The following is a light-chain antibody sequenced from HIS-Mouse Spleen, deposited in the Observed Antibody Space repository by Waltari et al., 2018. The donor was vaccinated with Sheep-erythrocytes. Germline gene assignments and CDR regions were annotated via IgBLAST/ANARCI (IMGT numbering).Light chain of an antibody. CDR1: QSVLYSSNNKYY. V-gene: IGKV4-1*01. CDR2: WAS. J-gene: IGKJ4*01. Sequence: DIVMTQSPDSLAVSLGERATINCKSSQSVLYSSNNKYYLAWYQQKPGQPPTLLIYWASTRESGVPDRFSGSGSGTDFTLTISSLQAEDVAVYYCQQYYSTPLTFGGGTKVEIK. CDR3: QQYYSTPLT.